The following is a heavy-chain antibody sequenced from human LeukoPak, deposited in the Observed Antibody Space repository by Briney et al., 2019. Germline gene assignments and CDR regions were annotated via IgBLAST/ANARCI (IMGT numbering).Heavy chain of an antibody. V-gene: IGHV3-53*01. CDR1: GFTVSSNY. J-gene: IGHJ2*01. CDR2: IHRGGST. D-gene: IGHD4-17*01. Sequence: GGSLRLSCAVSGFTVSSNYMSWVRQAPGKGLEWVSVIHRGGSTHYAGSVEGRFTISRDKSKNTVYLQLNSLRAEDTAVYYCARSPDYGDPYWYFDLWGRGTLVTVSS. CDR3: ARSPDYGDPYWYFDL.